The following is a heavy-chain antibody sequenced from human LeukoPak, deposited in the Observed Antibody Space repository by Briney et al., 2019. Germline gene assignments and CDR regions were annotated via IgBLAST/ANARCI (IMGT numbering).Heavy chain of an antibody. CDR1: IDTFSSYA. J-gene: IGHJ4*02. CDR2: IFPIFDTT. V-gene: IGHV1-69*13. CDR3: ARGYYDYVWGSYRHRKFDY. Sequence: GASVKVSCKASIDTFSSYAISWVRQAPGQGLEWMGGIFPIFDTTNYAQKFQGRVTITADESTSTAYMELSSLRSEDTAVYYCARGYYDYVWGSYRHRKFDYWGQGTLVTVSS. D-gene: IGHD3-16*02.